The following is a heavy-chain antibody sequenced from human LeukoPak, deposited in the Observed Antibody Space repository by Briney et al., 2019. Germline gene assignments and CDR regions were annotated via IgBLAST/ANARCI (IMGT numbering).Heavy chain of an antibody. Sequence: PGGSLRLSCAGSGCTFNSYWMSWVRQAPGKGLEWVANIKQDGSEKDYLDSVKGRFTISRDNTKNSLYLQMNSLRAEDTAVYYCTRDRESGSVVHYYYYMDVWSKGTTVTVSS. CDR3: TRDRESGSVVHYYYYMDV. CDR1: GCTFNSYW. J-gene: IGHJ6*03. D-gene: IGHD1-26*01. CDR2: IKQDGSEK. V-gene: IGHV3-7*01.